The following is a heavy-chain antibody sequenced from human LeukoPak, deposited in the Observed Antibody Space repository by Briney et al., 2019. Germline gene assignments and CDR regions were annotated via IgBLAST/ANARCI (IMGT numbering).Heavy chain of an antibody. D-gene: IGHD1-26*01. J-gene: IGHJ4*02. V-gene: IGHV4-39*01. CDR2: IYYSGST. CDR1: GGSISSSSYY. CDR3: VRHEIVGAIYY. Sequence: PSEALSLTCTVSGGSISSSSYYCGWIRQPPWKGLEWIGSIYYSGSTYYNPSLKSRVTISVDMSKNHFSLKLRSGTAADAAVYECVRHEIVGAIYYCGQGTLVTASS.